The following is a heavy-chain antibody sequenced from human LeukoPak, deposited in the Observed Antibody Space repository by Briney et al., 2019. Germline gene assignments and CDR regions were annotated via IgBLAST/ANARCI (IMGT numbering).Heavy chain of an antibody. Sequence: GGSLRLSCAASGFTFSSYGMHWVRQAPGKGLEWVAFIRYDGSNKYYADSVKGRFTISRDNSKNTLYLQMNSLRAEDTAVYCCAKVPIGYGSLDAFDIWGQGTMVTVSS. CDR1: GFTFSSYG. CDR3: AKVPIGYGSLDAFDI. V-gene: IGHV3-30*02. J-gene: IGHJ3*02. D-gene: IGHD5-18*01. CDR2: IRYDGSNK.